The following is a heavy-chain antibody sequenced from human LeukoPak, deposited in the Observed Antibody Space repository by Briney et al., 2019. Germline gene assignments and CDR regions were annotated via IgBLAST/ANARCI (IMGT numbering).Heavy chain of an antibody. Sequence: GGSLRLSCAASGFTFSSYSMNWVRKAPGKGLEWVSSISSSYIYYADSVKGRFTISRDNAKNSLYLEMNRLRAEDTAVYYCARDHGYSYGYGGWFDPWGQGTLVTVSS. D-gene: IGHD5-18*01. CDR2: ISSSYI. J-gene: IGHJ5*02. CDR3: ARDHGYSYGYGGWFDP. CDR1: GFTFSSYS. V-gene: IGHV3-21*01.